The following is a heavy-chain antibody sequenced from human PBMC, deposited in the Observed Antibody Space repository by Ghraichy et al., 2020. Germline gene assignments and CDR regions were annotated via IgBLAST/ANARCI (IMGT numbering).Heavy chain of an antibody. CDR3: ARCRYNYAFGSYYYALDV. CDR1: GFTFSKFW. V-gene: IGHV3-7*03. CDR2: IKDDGTEK. D-gene: IGHD5-18*01. Sequence: GGTLRLSCEASGFTFSKFWMSWVRQAPGKGLEWVANIKDDGTEKYYVDSVSGRFTISRDNAKNSIYLQMDSLRGEDRAVYYCARCRYNYAFGSYYYALDVWGPGTTVTVSS. J-gene: IGHJ6*02.